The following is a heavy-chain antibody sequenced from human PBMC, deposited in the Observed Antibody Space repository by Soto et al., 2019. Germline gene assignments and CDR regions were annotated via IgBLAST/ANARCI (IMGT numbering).Heavy chain of an antibody. V-gene: IGHV4-39*01. Sequence: PSETLSLTCTVSGGSISSSNYYWGWIRQPPGKGLEWIGSIYYSGSTYYNPPLKSRVSISVDTSKNQFSLKLSSVTVADTAVYYCARQKLDVPAFFDFWGQGTLVTVSS. J-gene: IGHJ4*02. CDR3: ARQKLDVPAFFDF. D-gene: IGHD1-7*01. CDR1: GGSISSSNYY. CDR2: IYYSGST.